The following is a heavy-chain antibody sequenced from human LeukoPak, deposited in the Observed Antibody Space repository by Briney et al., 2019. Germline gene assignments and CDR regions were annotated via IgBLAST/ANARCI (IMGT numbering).Heavy chain of an antibody. Sequence: PGGSLRRYCAGSGFTFSSYAMSWVRQDPGQGLEWVSVISDSGDYTSYADSVRGRFTISRANSRNTLYLQMISLRPEDTAVYYCAKDTSIGKYCTNGVCSPFDYWGQGTLVTVSS. CDR2: ISDSGDYT. CDR1: GFTFSSYA. V-gene: IGHV3-23*01. D-gene: IGHD2-8*01. CDR3: AKDTSIGKYCTNGVCSPFDY. J-gene: IGHJ4*02.